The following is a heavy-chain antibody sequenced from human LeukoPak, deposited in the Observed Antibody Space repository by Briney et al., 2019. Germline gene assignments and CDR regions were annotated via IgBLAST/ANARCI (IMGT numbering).Heavy chain of an antibody. CDR1: GDSVSSNSAA. V-gene: IGHV6-1*01. Sequence: SQTLSLTCAISGDSVSSNSAAWNWIRQSPSRGLEWLERTYYRSKWYNDYAVSVKSRITINPDTFKNQFSLQLNSVTPEDTAVYYCAKSVVTEFGLDYWGQGTLVTVSS. CDR2: TYYRSKWYN. CDR3: AKSVVTEFGLDY. J-gene: IGHJ4*02. D-gene: IGHD4-23*01.